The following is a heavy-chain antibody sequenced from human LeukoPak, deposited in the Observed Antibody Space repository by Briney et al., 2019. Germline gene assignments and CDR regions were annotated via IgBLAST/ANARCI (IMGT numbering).Heavy chain of an antibody. CDR1: GGSISSGSYY. V-gene: IGHV4-61*02. CDR2: IYTSGST. Sequence: PSETVSLTCTVSGGSISSGSYYWSWIRQPAGKGLEWIGRIYTSGSTNYNPSLKSRVTISVDTSKNQFSLKLSSVTAADTAVYYCARGPSGYHNTGGQGTLVTVSS. J-gene: IGHJ4*02. CDR3: ARGPSGYHNT. D-gene: IGHD5-12*01.